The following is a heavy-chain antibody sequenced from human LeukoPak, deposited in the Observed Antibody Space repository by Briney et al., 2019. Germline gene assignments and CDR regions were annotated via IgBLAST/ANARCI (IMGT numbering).Heavy chain of an antibody. CDR3: ARARGARITMIVVVDYFDY. Sequence: PSETLSLTCTVSGGSMNTLYWSWIRQPPGKGLEWIGYIYSSGSTNYNPSLKSRVTISVDTSKNQLSLKLSSVTAADTAVYYCARARGARITMIVVVDYFDYWGQGTLVTVSS. CDR1: GGSMNTLY. J-gene: IGHJ4*02. V-gene: IGHV4-59*11. D-gene: IGHD3-22*01. CDR2: IYSSGST.